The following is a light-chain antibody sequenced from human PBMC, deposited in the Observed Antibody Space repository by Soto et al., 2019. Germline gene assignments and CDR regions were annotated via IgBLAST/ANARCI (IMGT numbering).Light chain of an antibody. Sequence: QSALTQPASVSGPPGQSITISCTGTSSDVGGYNYVSWYQQHPGKAPKLMIYDVSNRPSGVSNRFSGSKSGNTASLTISGLQAEDEADYYCSSYTSSSLHVFGTGTKV. CDR3: SSYTSSSLHV. V-gene: IGLV2-14*03. CDR2: DVS. CDR1: SSDVGGYNY. J-gene: IGLJ1*01.